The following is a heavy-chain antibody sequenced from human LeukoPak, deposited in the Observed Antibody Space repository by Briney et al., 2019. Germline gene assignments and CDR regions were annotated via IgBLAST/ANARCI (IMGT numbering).Heavy chain of an antibody. CDR3: AKHDSSWPTNAFDI. CDR2: ISGSGGST. J-gene: IGHJ3*02. V-gene: IGHV3-23*01. CDR1: GFTFSSYA. D-gene: IGHD6-13*01. Sequence: GGSLRLSCAASGFTFSSYAMSWVRQAPGKGLEWVSAISGSGGSTYYADFVKGRFTTSRDNSKNTLYLQMNSLRAEDTAVYYCAKHDSSWPTNAFDIWGQGTMVTVSS.